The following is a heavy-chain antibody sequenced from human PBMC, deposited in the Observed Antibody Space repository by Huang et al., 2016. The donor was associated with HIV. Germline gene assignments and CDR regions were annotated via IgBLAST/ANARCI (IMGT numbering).Heavy chain of an antibody. CDR3: VRESLYFGDFLFDH. V-gene: IGHV1-18*04. Sequence: QVQLVQSGAEVKRPGASLKVSCKTSGFTFTNYGFRWVRQAPGQGLEWLGWVNANSGDINYEVKCEGRVSMTTDTTSGTAYMELRRLTSDDKATYYCVRESLYFGDFLFDHWGQGTPVTVSA. CDR1: GFTFTNYG. CDR2: VNANSGDI. J-gene: IGHJ4*02. D-gene: IGHD3-10*01.